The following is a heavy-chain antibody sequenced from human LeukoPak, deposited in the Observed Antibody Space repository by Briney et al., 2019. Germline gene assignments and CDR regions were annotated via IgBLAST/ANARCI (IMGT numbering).Heavy chain of an antibody. V-gene: IGHV3-30*18. CDR3: AKRRYSSVSIDY. CDR2: ISYDGSDT. Sequence: GGSLRLSCAASGYSFGSCGMHWVRQAPGKGLEWVAVISYDGSDTYYASSLKGRFTISRDNSKNTVFLQMNSLRAEDTAVYYCAKRRYSSVSIDYWGQGTLVTVSS. CDR1: GYSFGSCG. D-gene: IGHD6-19*01. J-gene: IGHJ4*02.